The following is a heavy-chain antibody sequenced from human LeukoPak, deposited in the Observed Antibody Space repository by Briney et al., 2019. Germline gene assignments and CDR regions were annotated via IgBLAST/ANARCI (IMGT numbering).Heavy chain of an antibody. CDR2: LSGSGGST. D-gene: IGHD2-21*02. CDR3: AKGGGGDFPFDY. CDR1: GFTFSNYA. V-gene: IGHV3-23*01. Sequence: GGSLRLSCAASGFTFSNYAMSWVRQAPGKGLEWVSGLSGSGGSTYFADSVKGRFTISRDNFKTTLYLQMNSLRAEDTAVYYCAKGGGGDFPFDYWGQGTLVTVSS. J-gene: IGHJ4*02.